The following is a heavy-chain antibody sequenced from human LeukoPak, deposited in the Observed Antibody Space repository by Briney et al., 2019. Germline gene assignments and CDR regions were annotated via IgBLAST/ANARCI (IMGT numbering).Heavy chain of an antibody. CDR1: GFTFSSSD. D-gene: IGHD3-3*01. CDR3: AKSLSGSGWKLDS. V-gene: IGHV3-23*01. J-gene: IGHJ4*02. CDR2: IIAGADKT. Sequence: GGSLRVCFVASGFTFSSSDMAGILQAPGKGLYWVSAIIAGADKTEYGSSVKGLFTISRDNAKNTVYLEMNSLRAEDPGINYLAKSLSGSGWKLDSWGQGALVTVSS.